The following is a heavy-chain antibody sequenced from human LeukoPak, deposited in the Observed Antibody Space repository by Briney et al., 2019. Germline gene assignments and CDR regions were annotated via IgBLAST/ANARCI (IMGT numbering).Heavy chain of an antibody. Sequence: GGSLRLSCAASGFTISSYGMHWVRQAPGKGMAWVAFIRYDGSNKYYADSVKGRFNISRDNSKNTLYLQMNSLRAEDTAVYYCAISPQNYFDYWGQGTLVTVSS. CDR2: IRYDGSNK. CDR1: GFTISSYG. V-gene: IGHV3-30*02. CDR3: AISPQNYFDY. J-gene: IGHJ4*02.